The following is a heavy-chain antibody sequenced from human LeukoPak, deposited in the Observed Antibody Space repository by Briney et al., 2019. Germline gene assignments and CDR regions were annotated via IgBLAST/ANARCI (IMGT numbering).Heavy chain of an antibody. CDR1: GGSISSSSYY. D-gene: IGHD4-23*01. CDR3: ARERGGNHDY. Sequence: PSETLSLTCTVSGGSISSSSYYWGWIRQPPGKGLEWIGSIYYSGSTYYNPSLKSRVTISVDTSKNQFSLNLSSVTAADTAVYYCARERGGNHDYWGQGTLVTVSS. J-gene: IGHJ4*02. V-gene: IGHV4-39*07. CDR2: IYYSGST.